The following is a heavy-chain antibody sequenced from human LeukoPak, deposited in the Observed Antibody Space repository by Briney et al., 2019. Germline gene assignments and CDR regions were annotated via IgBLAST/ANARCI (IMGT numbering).Heavy chain of an antibody. CDR3: ARGIMITFGGVIDTPRYFDY. J-gene: IGHJ4*02. D-gene: IGHD3-16*02. CDR2: TYNSGST. CDR1: GGSISSYY. V-gene: IGHV4-59*01. Sequence: SETLSLTGTVSGGSISSYYWSWIRQPPGKGLEWIGYTYNSGSTNYNPSLKSRVTISVDTSKNQFSLKLSSVTAADTAVYYCARGIMITFGGVIDTPRYFDYWGQGTLVTVPS.